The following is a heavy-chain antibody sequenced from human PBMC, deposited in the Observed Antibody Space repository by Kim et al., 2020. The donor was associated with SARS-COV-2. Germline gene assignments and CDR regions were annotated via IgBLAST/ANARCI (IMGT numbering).Heavy chain of an antibody. D-gene: IGHD3-22*01. V-gene: IGHV3-48*03. CDR2: ISSSGSTI. J-gene: IGHJ1*01. Sequence: GGSLRLSCAASGFTFSSYEMNWVRQAPGKGLEWVSYISSSGSTIYYADSVKGRFTISRDNAKNSLYLQMNSLRAEDTAVYYCARGDPYYYDSSGYYMGYFQHWGQGTLVTVSS. CDR1: GFTFSSYE. CDR3: ARGDPYYYDSSGYYMGYFQH.